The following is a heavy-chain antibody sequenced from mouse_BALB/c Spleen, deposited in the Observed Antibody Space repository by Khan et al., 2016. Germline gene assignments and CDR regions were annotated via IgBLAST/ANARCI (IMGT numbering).Heavy chain of an antibody. CDR3: TRYGYSLYCAMDY. CDR1: GYIFTSYW. J-gene: IGHJ4*01. V-gene: IGHV1-76*01. CDR2: IYPGTGST. D-gene: IGHD2-2*01. Sequence: QVQLKQSGAELVRPWDSVKLSCKTTGYIFTSYWIHWVKQRSGQGLEWIARIYPGTGSTYYNEKFKGQATLTADKSSSTVYMQFSSLKSEDSAVYSSTRYGYSLYCAMDYWGQGTSVTVSS.